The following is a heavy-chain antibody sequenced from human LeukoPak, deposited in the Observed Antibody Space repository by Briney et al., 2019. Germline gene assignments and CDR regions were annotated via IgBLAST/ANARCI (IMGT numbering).Heavy chain of an antibody. CDR3: ARVSRYCSSTSCYTDYYYYYMDV. V-gene: IGHV1-69*13. Sequence: SVKVSCKASGGTFSSYAISWVRQAPGQGLEWMGGIIPIFGTASYAQKFQGRVTITADESTSTAYMELSSLRSEDTAVYYCARVSRYCSSTSCYTDYYYYYMDVWGKGTTVTVSS. CDR1: GGTFSSYA. J-gene: IGHJ6*03. D-gene: IGHD2-2*02. CDR2: IIPIFGTA.